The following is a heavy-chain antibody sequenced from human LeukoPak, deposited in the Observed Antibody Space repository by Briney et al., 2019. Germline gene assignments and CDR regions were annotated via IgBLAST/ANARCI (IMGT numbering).Heavy chain of an antibody. D-gene: IGHD3-22*01. V-gene: IGHV1-69*01. J-gene: IGHJ5*02. CDR2: IIPIFGTA. CDR3: ARSDDSSGYYLDWFDP. CDR1: GGTFSSYA. Sequence: GALVKVSCKASGGTFSSYAISWVRQAPGQGLEWMGGIIPIFGTANYAQKFQGRVTITADESTSTACMELRSLRSDDTAVYYCARSDDSSGYYLDWFDPWGQGTLVTVSS.